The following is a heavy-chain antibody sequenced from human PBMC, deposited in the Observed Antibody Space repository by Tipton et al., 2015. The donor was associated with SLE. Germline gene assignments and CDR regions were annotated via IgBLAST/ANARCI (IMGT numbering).Heavy chain of an antibody. CDR2: IDISGNN. CDR1: GGFMSRHY. V-gene: IGHV4-4*07. D-gene: IGHD6-13*01. J-gene: IGHJ3*02. Sequence: TLSLTCTVSGGFMSRHYWTWIRQPAGKGLEWIGRIDISGNNKNNPSLKGRVTMSLDASKNQFSLKLSSVTAADTAVYYCARDRGYSSNWLTDDDFDIWGQGTMVTVSS. CDR3: ARDRGYSSNWLTDDDFDI.